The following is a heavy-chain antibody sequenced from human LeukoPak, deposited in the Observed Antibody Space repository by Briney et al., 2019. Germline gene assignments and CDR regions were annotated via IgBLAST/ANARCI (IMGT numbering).Heavy chain of an antibody. CDR3: ARIKCGGDCRGYYYYYHMDV. CDR1: GGSFSGYY. J-gene: IGHJ6*03. Sequence: SETLSLTCAVYGGSFSGYYWSWIRQPPGKGLEWIGEINHSGSTNYNPSLKSRLTISVDTSKNQFSLKLRSVTAADTAVYYCARIKCGGDCRGYYYYYHMDVWGKGTTVTISS. D-gene: IGHD2-21*02. V-gene: IGHV4-34*01. CDR2: INHSGST.